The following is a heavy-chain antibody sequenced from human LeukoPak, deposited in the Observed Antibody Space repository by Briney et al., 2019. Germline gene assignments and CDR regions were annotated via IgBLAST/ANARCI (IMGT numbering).Heavy chain of an antibody. D-gene: IGHD1-26*01. CDR2: IYHSGST. CDR1: GYSISSGYY. Sequence: SETLSLTCVVSGYSISSGYYWGWIRQPPGKGLEWIGSIYHSGSTYYNPSLKSRVTISVDTSKNQFSLRLSSVTAADTAVYYCARERWEGGSYVMGFDYWGQGALVTVSS. CDR3: ARERWEGGSYVMGFDY. V-gene: IGHV4-38-2*02. J-gene: IGHJ4*02.